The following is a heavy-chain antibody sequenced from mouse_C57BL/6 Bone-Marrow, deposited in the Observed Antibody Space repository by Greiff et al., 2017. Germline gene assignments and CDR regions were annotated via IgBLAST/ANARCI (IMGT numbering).Heavy chain of an antibody. V-gene: IGHV7-1*01. CDR2: SRNKANDYTT. CDR1: GFTFSDFY. Sequence: EVKLVESGGGLVQSGRSLRLSCATSGFTFSDFYMEWVRHAPGKGLEWIAASRNKANDYTTEYSASVKGRFIVSRDTSQSILYLQMKALRAEDTAIYYCARDLGRGYFDYWGQGTTLTVSS. CDR3: ARDLGRGYFDY. D-gene: IGHD4-1*01. J-gene: IGHJ2*01.